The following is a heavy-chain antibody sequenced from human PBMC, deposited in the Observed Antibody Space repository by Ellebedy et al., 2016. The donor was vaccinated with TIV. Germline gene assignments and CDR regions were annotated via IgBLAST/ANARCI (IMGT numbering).Heavy chain of an antibody. D-gene: IGHD3-22*01. CDR3: ARDGSNYYDSTFDY. Sequence: AASVKVSCKASGYTFSNYYMHWVRQAPGQGLEWMGIINPSGGSTSYPQKFQGRVTTTRDTSTSTVYMELSSLRSEDTSVYYCARDGSNYYDSTFDYWGQGTLVTVSS. CDR2: INPSGGST. J-gene: IGHJ4*02. V-gene: IGHV1-46*01. CDR1: GYTFSNYY.